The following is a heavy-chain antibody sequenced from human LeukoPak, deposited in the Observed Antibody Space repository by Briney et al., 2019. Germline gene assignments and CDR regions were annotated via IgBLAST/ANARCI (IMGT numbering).Heavy chain of an antibody. J-gene: IGHJ6*03. CDR2: IIPIFGTA. Sequence: SVKVSCKASGGTFSSYAISWVRQAPGQGLEWMGGIIPIFGTANYAQKFQGRVTITTDESTSTAYMELSSLGSEDTAVYYCARTIAAADPVGYYYYYMDVWGKGTTVTVSS. CDR3: ARTIAAADPVGYYYYYMDV. D-gene: IGHD6-13*01. V-gene: IGHV1-69*05. CDR1: GGTFSSYA.